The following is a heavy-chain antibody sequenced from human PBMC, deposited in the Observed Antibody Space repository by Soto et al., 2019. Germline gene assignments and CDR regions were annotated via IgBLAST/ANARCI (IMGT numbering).Heavy chain of an antibody. Sequence: SETLFLSYTVYGGSISSESGRGIRQLPWKGLEWIVFIYYSGTTNYNPSLKSRVTISVDTSKNQFSLKLNSVTAADSAVYYCARAEQNWRHFDSWGQGTLVTVS. J-gene: IGHJ4*02. CDR3: ARAEQNWRHFDS. V-gene: IGHV4-59*01. CDR2: IYYSGTT. D-gene: IGHD1-1*01. CDR1: GGSISSES.